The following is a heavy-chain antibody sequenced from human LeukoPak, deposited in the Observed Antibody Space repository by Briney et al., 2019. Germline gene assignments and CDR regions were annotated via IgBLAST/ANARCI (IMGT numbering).Heavy chain of an antibody. D-gene: IGHD2/OR15-2a*01. V-gene: IGHV1-2*02. CDR2: IGPHSTFT. CDR3: VREGEGPLSKDFDY. J-gene: IGHJ4*02. CDR1: GFTFTDHY. Sequence: ASVKVSYKSSGFTFTDHYIHWVRQGPGQGLEWMGYIGPHSTFTSSPQEFQGRVTMTRDASMSTAYMELTRLTSDDTAVYYCVREGEGPLSKDFDYWGQGTLVTVSS.